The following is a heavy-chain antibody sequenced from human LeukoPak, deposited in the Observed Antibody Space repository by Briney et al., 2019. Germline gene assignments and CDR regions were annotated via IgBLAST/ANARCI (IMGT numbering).Heavy chain of an antibody. CDR1: GGTFSSYA. V-gene: IGHV1-69*13. CDR2: FIPIFGTA. J-gene: IGHJ3*02. Sequence: SVKVSCKASGGTFSSYAISWVRQAPGQGLEWMGGFIPIFGTANYAQKFQGRVTITADESTSTAYMELSSLRSEDTAVYYCARTYCSGGSCYSKGGAFDIWGQGTMVTVSS. D-gene: IGHD2-15*01. CDR3: ARTYCSGGSCYSKGGAFDI.